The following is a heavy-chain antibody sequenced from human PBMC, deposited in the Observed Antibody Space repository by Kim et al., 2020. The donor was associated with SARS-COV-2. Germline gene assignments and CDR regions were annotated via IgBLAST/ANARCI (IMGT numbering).Heavy chain of an antibody. CDR2: K. CDR3: ARHRGVALFDY. V-gene: IGHV2-5*01. Sequence: KRYSPTLKSRRTITKDTSKNQVVLTMTNMDPVDTATYYCARHRGVALFDYWGQGTLVTVSS. D-gene: IGHD3-3*01. J-gene: IGHJ4*02.